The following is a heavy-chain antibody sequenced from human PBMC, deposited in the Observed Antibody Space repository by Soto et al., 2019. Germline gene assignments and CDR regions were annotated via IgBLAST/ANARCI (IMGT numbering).Heavy chain of an antibody. Sequence: SETLSLTCSVSGGSINSYWWSWIRQPAGKGLEWIGRVYSSGTTDYNPSLNSRATLSVETSKNQFSLKLSSVTAADTAVYYCARDIGSYAYGEGYCGQGIQVTVS. D-gene: IGHD3-10*01. CDR3: ARDIGSYAYGEGY. CDR1: GGSINSYW. J-gene: IGHJ4*02. CDR2: VYSSGTT. V-gene: IGHV4-4*07.